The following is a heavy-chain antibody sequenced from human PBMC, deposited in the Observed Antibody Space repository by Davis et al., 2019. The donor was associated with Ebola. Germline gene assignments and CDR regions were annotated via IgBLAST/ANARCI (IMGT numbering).Heavy chain of an antibody. V-gene: IGHV4-59*12. Sequence: SETLSLTCTVSGGSISSYYWSWIRQHPGKGLEWVGVIYHSGSTNYNPSLKSRVTTSVDTSTNKFSLKLSSVTAADTAVYYCARGTVVVPAASGDYYYGMDVWGQGTTVTVSS. D-gene: IGHD2-2*01. J-gene: IGHJ6*02. CDR2: IYHSGST. CDR1: GGSISSYY. CDR3: ARGTVVVPAASGDYYYGMDV.